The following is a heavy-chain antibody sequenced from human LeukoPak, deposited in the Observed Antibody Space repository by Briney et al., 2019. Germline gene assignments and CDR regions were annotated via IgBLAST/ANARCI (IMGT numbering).Heavy chain of an antibody. V-gene: IGHV4-59*08. J-gene: IGHJ5*02. CDR1: GASFSNYY. Sequence: NPSETLSLTCTVSGASFSNYYWSWIRQPPGKGLEWIGHIYSSGSTNYNPSLKSRLTISLDTSKNQFSLRLSSVSAADTAVYYCARQFDPWGQGILVTVSS. CDR2: IYSSGST. CDR3: ARQFDP.